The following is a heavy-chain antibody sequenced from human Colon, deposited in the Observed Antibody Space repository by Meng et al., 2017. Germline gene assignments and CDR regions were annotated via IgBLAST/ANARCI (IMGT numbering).Heavy chain of an antibody. D-gene: IGHD3-16*01. J-gene: IGHJ4*02. CDR2: IQDDGSAK. CDR3: ARADVLYDYVWGSAGDY. CDR1: GFSFSNYW. Sequence: GGSLRLSCAASGFSFSNYWMSWVRQAPGKGLEWVANIQDDGSAKYYVDSVKGRFTIYRDNAYNSLYLQMNSLRAEDTAVYYCARADVLYDYVWGSAGDYWGQGALVTVSS. V-gene: IGHV3-7*01.